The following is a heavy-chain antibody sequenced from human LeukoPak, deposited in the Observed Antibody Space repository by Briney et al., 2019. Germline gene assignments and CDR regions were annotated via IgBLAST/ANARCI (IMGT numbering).Heavy chain of an antibody. J-gene: IGHJ4*02. CDR3: AKGELPYGN. D-gene: IGHD1-26*01. Sequence: PRRSLRLSCAASGFTFSSYGMHWVRQAPGKGLEWVAVISYDGSNKYYADSVKGRFTISRDNSKNTLYLQMNSLRAEDTAVYYCAKGELPYGNWGQGTLVTVSS. CDR2: ISYDGSNK. V-gene: IGHV3-30*18. CDR1: GFTFSSYG.